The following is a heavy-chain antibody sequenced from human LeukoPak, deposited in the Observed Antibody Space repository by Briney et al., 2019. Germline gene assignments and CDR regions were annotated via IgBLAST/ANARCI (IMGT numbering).Heavy chain of an antibody. D-gene: IGHD3-22*01. CDR3: AREMIVIDAFDI. CDR1: GFTFSNYW. Sequence: GRSLRLSCAASGFTFSNYWMHWVRQGPGKGLVWVSRISSDERSTTYADSVKGRFTISRDNRRNTLYLQMNSLRAEDTAVYYCAREMIVIDAFDIWGQGTMVTVSS. J-gene: IGHJ3*02. CDR2: ISSDERST. V-gene: IGHV3-74*03.